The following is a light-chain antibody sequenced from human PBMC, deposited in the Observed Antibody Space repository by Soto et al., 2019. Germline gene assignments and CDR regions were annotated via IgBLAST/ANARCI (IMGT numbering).Light chain of an antibody. J-gene: IGLJ1*01. CDR1: SSDVGGYNY. Sequence: SGSPGQSITISCTGTSSDVGGYNYVSWYQHHPGKAPKLLIYDVSNRPSGISNRFSGSKSDNTASLTISGLQPEDEADYYCSSYTTSNTRQIVFGTGTKVTV. V-gene: IGLV2-14*03. CDR3: SSYTTSNTRQIV. CDR2: DVS.